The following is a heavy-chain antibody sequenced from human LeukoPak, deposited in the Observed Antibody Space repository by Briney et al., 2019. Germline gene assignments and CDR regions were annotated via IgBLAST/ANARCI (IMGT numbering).Heavy chain of an antibody. D-gene: IGHD3-22*01. J-gene: IGHJ4*02. CDR2: ISSSGSTI. V-gene: IGHV3-11*01. CDR3: ARALGYYYDSSGYLDY. Sequence: PGGSLRLSCAASGFTFSDYYMSWIRQAPGKGLEWVSYISSSGSTIYYADSVKGRFTISRDNAKNSLYLQMNSLRAEDTAVYYRARALGYYYDSSGYLDYWGQGTLVTVSS. CDR1: GFTFSDYY.